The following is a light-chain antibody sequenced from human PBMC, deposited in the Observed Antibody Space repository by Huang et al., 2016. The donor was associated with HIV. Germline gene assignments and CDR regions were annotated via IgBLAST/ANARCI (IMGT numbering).Light chain of an antibody. CDR2: YAS. Sequence: EIVLTQSLDFQSVAPKEKVTITCRASQTIDSGVHWYQQRPDHSPKRLIKYASQASSGVPSRFSGSGSGTDFTLTINSLEAEDAATYYCHQSSGLPHTFGQGTRLEIK. J-gene: IGKJ2*01. CDR3: HQSSGLPHT. V-gene: IGKV6-21*02. CDR1: QTIDSG.